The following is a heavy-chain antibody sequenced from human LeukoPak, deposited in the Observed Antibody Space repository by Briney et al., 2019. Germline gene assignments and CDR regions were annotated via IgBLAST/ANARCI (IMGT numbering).Heavy chain of an antibody. J-gene: IGHJ4*02. Sequence: KSSETLSLTCTVSGYSISSGYYWGWIRQPPGKGLEWIGSIYHSGSTYYNPSLKSRVTISVDTSKNQFSLKLSSVTAADTAVYYCARHGWHGDYVGYWGQGTLVTVSS. D-gene: IGHD4-17*01. CDR3: ARHGWHGDYVGY. CDR2: IYHSGST. CDR1: GYSISSGYY. V-gene: IGHV4-38-2*02.